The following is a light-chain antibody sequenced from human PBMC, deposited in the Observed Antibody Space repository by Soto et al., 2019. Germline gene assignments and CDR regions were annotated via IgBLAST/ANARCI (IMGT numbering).Light chain of an antibody. J-gene: IGKJ4*01. CDR3: QQSNNWPPLT. V-gene: IGKV3-15*01. CDR1: QSVAGN. Sequence: EIVTTQSPATLSVSPGETATLSYRASQSVAGNLAWYQQKPGQPPRLLIYGVSTRATGVPARFSGSGSETDFSLTISSLQIEDFALYYCQQSNNWPPLTFGGGTKVEIK. CDR2: GVS.